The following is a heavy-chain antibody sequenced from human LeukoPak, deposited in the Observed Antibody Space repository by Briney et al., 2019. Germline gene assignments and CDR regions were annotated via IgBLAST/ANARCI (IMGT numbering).Heavy chain of an antibody. J-gene: IGHJ5*02. CDR3: AKVYCSSASCPSYNWFDP. CDR1: GFTFSSYA. CDR2: ISGSGGST. V-gene: IGHV3-23*01. D-gene: IGHD2-2*01. Sequence: GALSLSFAASGFTFSSYAMSWVRPAPGKGLEWVSAISGSGGSTYYADSVKGRFTISRDNSKNTLYLQMNSLRAEDTAVYYCAKVYCSSASCPSYNWFDPWGQGTLVTVSS.